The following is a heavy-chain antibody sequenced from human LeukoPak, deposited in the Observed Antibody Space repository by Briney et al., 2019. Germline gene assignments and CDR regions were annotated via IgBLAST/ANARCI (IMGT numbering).Heavy chain of an antibody. CDR2: INTDGSST. J-gene: IGHJ4*02. D-gene: IGHD2-2*01. Sequence: PGGSLRLSCAASGFTFSSYWMHWVRQAPGKGLVWVSRINTDGSSTSYADSVKGRFTISRDNAKNTLYLQMNSLRAEDTAVYYCARVAVVVGRGPRAIDYWGQGTLVTVSS. CDR1: GFTFSSYW. V-gene: IGHV3-74*01. CDR3: ARVAVVVGRGPRAIDY.